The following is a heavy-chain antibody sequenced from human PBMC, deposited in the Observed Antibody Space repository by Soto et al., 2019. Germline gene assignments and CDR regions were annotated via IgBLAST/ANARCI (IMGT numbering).Heavy chain of an antibody. V-gene: IGHV3-23*01. D-gene: IGHD3-22*01. CDR1: GFTFSSYA. Sequence: LRLSCAASGFTFSSYAMSWVRQAPGKGLEWVSAISGSGGSTYYADSVKGRFTISRDNSKNTLYLQMNSLRAEDTAVYYCAKVSDYYDSSGPEYYFDYWGQGTLVTVSS. CDR2: ISGSGGST. J-gene: IGHJ4*02. CDR3: AKVSDYYDSSGPEYYFDY.